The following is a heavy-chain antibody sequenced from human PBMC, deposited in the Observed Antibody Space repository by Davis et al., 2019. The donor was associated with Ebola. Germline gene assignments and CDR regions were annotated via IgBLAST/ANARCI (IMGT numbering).Heavy chain of an antibody. V-gene: IGHV3-30*18. CDR1: GFTFSHYG. D-gene: IGHD6-19*01. CDR2: ISYDGGDK. J-gene: IGHJ4*02. CDR3: AKGTNRIAVAGMGQNN. Sequence: GESLKISCEVSGFTFSHYGMHWVRQAPGKGLEWLSVISYDGGDKYYADSVKGRFTISRDDSKNTVFLQMNSLRVEDTAVYHCAKGTNRIAVAGMGQNNWGPGTLVTVSS.